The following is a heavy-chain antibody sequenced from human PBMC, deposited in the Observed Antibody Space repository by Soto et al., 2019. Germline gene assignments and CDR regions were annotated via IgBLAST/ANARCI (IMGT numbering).Heavy chain of an antibody. J-gene: IGHJ4*02. CDR1: GYTFTSYA. CDR2: INAGNGNT. CDR3: ARDLQADY. V-gene: IGHV1-3*01. Sequence: QVQLVQSGAEVKKPGASVKVSCKASGYTFTSYAMHWVRQAPGQRLEWIGWINAGNGNTKYSQKFXGXVSXTGDTSASTAYMELSSLRSEDTAVYYCARDLQADYWGQGTLVTVSS.